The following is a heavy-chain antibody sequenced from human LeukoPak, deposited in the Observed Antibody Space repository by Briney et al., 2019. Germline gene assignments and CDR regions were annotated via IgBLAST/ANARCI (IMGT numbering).Heavy chain of an antibody. D-gene: IGHD1-14*01. Sequence: SETLSLTCAVYGGSFSGYYWSWIRQPPGMGLEWIGEINHSGSTNYNPSLKSRVTISVDTSKNQFSLKLSSVTAADTAVYYCARGPFGGRKYNWFDPWGQGTLVTVSS. V-gene: IGHV4-34*01. CDR2: INHSGST. J-gene: IGHJ5*02. CDR1: GGSFSGYY. CDR3: ARGPFGGRKYNWFDP.